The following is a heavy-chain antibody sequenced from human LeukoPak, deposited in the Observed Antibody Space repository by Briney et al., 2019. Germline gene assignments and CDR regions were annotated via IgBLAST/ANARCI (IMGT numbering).Heavy chain of an antibody. V-gene: IGHV3-21*01. CDR1: GFAFSSYS. D-gene: IGHD7-27*01. CDR3: ARDLNWGAGALDI. CDR2: INVSPAYI. Sequence: GGSLRLSCAASGFAFSSYSLSWVRQAQGKGLEWVSSINVSPAYISYADSVKGRFTISRDNAKNSLYLQLNSLRAEDTAVYFCARDLNWGAGALDIWGQGTMVTVSS. J-gene: IGHJ3*02.